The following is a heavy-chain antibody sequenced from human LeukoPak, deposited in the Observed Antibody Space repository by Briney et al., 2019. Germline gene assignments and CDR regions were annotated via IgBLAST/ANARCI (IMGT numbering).Heavy chain of an antibody. Sequence: ASVKVSCKASGYTFTGYYMRWVRQAPGQGLEWMGWINPNSGGTNYAQKFQGRVTMTRDTSISTAYMELSRLRSDDTAVYYCARDREQQLGQFDYWGQGTLVTVSP. J-gene: IGHJ4*02. CDR2: INPNSGGT. CDR1: GYTFTGYY. V-gene: IGHV1-2*02. CDR3: ARDREQQLGQFDY. D-gene: IGHD6-13*01.